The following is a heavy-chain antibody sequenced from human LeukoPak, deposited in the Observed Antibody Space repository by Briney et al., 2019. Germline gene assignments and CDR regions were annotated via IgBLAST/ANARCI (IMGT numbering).Heavy chain of an antibody. CDR3: ARGLGGSYSYGYGR. J-gene: IGHJ4*02. V-gene: IGHV4-59*01. Sequence: PSETLSLTCTVSGGSISSFYWSWVRQPPGKGLEWIGYIYYSGSTNYNPSLKSRVTISVDTSKNQFSLKLSSVTAADTAVYYCARGLGGSYSYGYGRWGQGTLVTVSS. CDR2: IYYSGST. CDR1: GGSISSFY. D-gene: IGHD5-18*01.